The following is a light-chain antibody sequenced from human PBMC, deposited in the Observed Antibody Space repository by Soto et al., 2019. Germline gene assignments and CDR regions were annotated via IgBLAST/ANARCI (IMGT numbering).Light chain of an antibody. V-gene: IGKV4-1*01. J-gene: IGKJ1*01. Sequence: EIVMTQSPATLSVSPGEGATLSCRASQGIGDTLAWYQQKPGQPPKLLIYWASTRESGVPDRFSGSGSGTDFTLTISSLQAEDVAVYYCQQYYNTPRTFGQGTKVDIK. CDR3: QQYYNTPRT. CDR2: WAS. CDR1: QGIGDT.